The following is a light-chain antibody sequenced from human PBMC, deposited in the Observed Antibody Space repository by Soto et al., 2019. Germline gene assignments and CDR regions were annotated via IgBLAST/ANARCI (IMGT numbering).Light chain of an antibody. CDR3: SSYTSSSTYV. J-gene: IGLJ1*01. CDR1: SGDVGGYNY. CDR2: EVS. V-gene: IGLV2-14*01. Sequence: QSALTQPAAVSGSPGQSITLSCTGTSGDVGGYNYVCWYQQHPGKSPKLMIYEVSNRPSGASNRFSGSKSGNTASLTIAGLQAEDEADYYCSSYTSSSTYVFGTGTKVTVL.